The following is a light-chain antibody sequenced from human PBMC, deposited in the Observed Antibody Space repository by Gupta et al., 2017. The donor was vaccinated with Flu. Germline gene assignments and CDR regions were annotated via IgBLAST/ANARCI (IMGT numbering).Light chain of an antibody. CDR1: QNILYSSNNKNN. CDR3: QQYDSSPPT. V-gene: IGKV4-1*01. CDR2: WAS. J-gene: IGKJ1*01. Sequence: SPGERATINGRSSQNILYSSNNKNNLAWYRQKPGQPPELLITWASTRESGVPDRFSGGGSGTDFTLTISSLQAEDVAVYYCQQYDSSPPTFGQGTRVEIK.